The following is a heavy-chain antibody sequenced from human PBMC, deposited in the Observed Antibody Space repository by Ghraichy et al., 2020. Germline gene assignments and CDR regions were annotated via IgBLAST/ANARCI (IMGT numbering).Heavy chain of an antibody. D-gene: IGHD1-26*01. CDR3: ARAALIVGATTWYYFDY. CDR1: GFTFSDHY. Sequence: LSLTCAASGFTFSDHYMDWVRQAPGKGLEWVGRTRNKANSYTTEYAASVKGRFTISRDDSKNSLYLQMNSLKTEDTAVYYCARAALIVGATTWYYFDYWGQGTLVIVSS. CDR2: TRNKANSYTT. J-gene: IGHJ4*02. V-gene: IGHV3-72*01.